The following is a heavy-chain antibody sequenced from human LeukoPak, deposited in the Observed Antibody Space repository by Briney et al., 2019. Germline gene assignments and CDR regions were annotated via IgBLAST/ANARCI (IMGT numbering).Heavy chain of an antibody. D-gene: IGHD5-12*01. CDR3: ARGIYSGYDTPFFDY. J-gene: IGHJ4*02. V-gene: IGHV1-2*02. CDR2: INPNSGGT. CDR1: GYTFTGYY. Sequence: GASVKVSCKASGYTFTGYYMHWVRQAPGQGLEWMGWINPNSGGTNYAQKFQGRVTMTRDTSISTAYMELSRLRSDDTAVYYCARGIYSGYDTPFFDYWGQGTLVTVSS.